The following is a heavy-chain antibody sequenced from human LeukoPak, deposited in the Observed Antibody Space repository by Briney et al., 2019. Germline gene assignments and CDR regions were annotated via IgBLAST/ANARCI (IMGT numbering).Heavy chain of an antibody. CDR3: ARGNDYGDHVGIYFDY. Sequence: GGSLRLSSAASGFTFSSYWMTGFRQAPGKGPEEEANIKQDESEKYYVDSVKGRFSITRDNAKNSMYLQINSLRAEDTAVYHCARGNDYGDHVGIYFDYWGQGTLVTVSS. CDR2: IKQDESEK. J-gene: IGHJ4*02. D-gene: IGHD4-17*01. CDR1: GFTFSSYW. V-gene: IGHV3-7*03.